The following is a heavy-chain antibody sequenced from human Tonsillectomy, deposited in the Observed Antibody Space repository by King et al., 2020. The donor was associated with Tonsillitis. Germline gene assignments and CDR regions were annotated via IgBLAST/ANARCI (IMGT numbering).Heavy chain of an antibody. D-gene: IGHD3-10*01. V-gene: IGHV4-4*02. CDR1: GGSISSSNW. Sequence: QLQESGPGLVKPSGTLSLTCAVSGGSISSSNWWSWVRQPPGKGLEWIGEIFHSGSTNYNPSLKSRVTISVDQSKNQFSLKLSSVTAADTAVYYCARGGSGSNAEYFQYWGQGTLVTVSS. J-gene: IGHJ1*01. CDR2: IFHSGST. CDR3: ARGGSGSNAEYFQY.